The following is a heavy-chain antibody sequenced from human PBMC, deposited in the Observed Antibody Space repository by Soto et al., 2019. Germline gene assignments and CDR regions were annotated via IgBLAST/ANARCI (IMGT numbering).Heavy chain of an antibody. CDR1: GFTFSSYA. V-gene: IGHV3-23*01. CDR3: AKYDYVWGSYRYFDY. J-gene: IGHJ4*02. Sequence: GGSLRLSCAASGFTFSSYAMSWVRQAPGKGLEWVSAISGSGGSTYYADSVKGRFTISRDNSKNTLYLQMNSLRAEDTAVYYCAKYDYVWGSYRYFDYWGQGTLVTVSS. D-gene: IGHD3-16*02. CDR2: ISGSGGST.